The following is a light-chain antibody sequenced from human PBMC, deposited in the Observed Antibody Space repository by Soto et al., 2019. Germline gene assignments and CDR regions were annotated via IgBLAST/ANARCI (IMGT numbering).Light chain of an antibody. V-gene: IGKV3-20*01. CDR3: QQYGSSPWT. J-gene: IGKJ1*01. Sequence: EIVLTQSPATLSLSPGERATLSCRASQTVSSSLAWYQQKPGQAPRLLIYEASNRATGIPDRFSGSGSGTDFTLTISRLEPEDFAVYYCQQYGSSPWTFGQGTKVEIK. CDR2: EAS. CDR1: QTVSSS.